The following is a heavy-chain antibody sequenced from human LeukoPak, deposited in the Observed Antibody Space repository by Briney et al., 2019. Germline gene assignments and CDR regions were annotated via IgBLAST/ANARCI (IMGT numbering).Heavy chain of an antibody. J-gene: IGHJ4*02. CDR3: ARDSGWYSFDY. D-gene: IGHD6-19*01. CDR2: INPDSGGT. V-gene: IGHV1-2*02. CDR1: EYTFTGYY. Sequence: GASVKVSCRASEYTFTGYYMHWVRQAPGQGLEWMGWINPDSGGTDYPQNFQGRVTMTRDTSISTAYMELSRLRSDDTAVYYCARDSGWYSFDYWGQGTLVTVSS.